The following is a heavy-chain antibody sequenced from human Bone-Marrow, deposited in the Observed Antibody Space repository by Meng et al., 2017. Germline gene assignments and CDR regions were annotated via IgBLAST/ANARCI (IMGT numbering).Heavy chain of an antibody. CDR3: ARDDWNYRGDYYGMDV. Sequence: SETLSLTCAVYGGSFSGYYWSWIRQPPGKGLEWIGKINHSGSTNYNPSLKSRVTISVDTSKNQFSLKLSSVTAADTAVYYCARDDWNYRGDYYGMDVWGQGTTVTVSS. V-gene: IGHV4-34*01. CDR1: GGSFSGYY. J-gene: IGHJ6*02. CDR2: INHSGST. D-gene: IGHD1-7*01.